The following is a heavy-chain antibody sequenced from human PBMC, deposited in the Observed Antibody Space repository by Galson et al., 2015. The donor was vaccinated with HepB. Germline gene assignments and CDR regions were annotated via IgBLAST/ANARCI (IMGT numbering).Heavy chain of an antibody. CDR1: GFTFSSYA. CDR3: AKGIAAAGSNAIDY. D-gene: IGHD6-13*01. Sequence: LRLSCAASGFTFSSYAMSWVRQAPGKGLEWVSAVSGSGGSTDYADSVKGRITISRDNSKNTLYLQMNSLRVEDTAVYYCAKGIAAAGSNAIDYWGQGTLVTVSS. V-gene: IGHV3-23*01. CDR2: VSGSGGST. J-gene: IGHJ4*02.